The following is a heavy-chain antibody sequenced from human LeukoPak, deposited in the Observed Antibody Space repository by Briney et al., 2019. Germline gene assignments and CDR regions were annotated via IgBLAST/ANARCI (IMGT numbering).Heavy chain of an antibody. V-gene: IGHV4-59*08. CDR1: GGSISSYY. CDR3: ARRGFRYYYYMDV. D-gene: IGHD3-10*01. J-gene: IGHJ6*03. CDR2: IYYSGST. Sequence: SETPSLTCTVSGGSISSYYWSWIRQPPGKGLEWIGYIYYSGSTNYNPSLKSRVTISVDMSKNQFSLKLSSVTAADTAVYYCARRGFRYYYYMDVWGKGTTVTVSS.